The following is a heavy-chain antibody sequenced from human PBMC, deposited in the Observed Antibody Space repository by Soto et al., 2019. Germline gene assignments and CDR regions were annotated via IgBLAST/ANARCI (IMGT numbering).Heavy chain of an antibody. D-gene: IGHD1-26*01. V-gene: IGHV3-74*03. Sequence: EGQLVESGGGLVRPGGSLRLSCTASGFTFSTYWMNWVRQAPGKGLDWVSLINPDGSTTTYAESVKGRFTIFRDNAKNTVYLQMTSLRVEDTAVYYCARDLRGSPDYWGQGTLVTVSS. CDR1: GFTFSTYW. CDR2: INPDGSTT. J-gene: IGHJ4*02. CDR3: ARDLRGSPDY.